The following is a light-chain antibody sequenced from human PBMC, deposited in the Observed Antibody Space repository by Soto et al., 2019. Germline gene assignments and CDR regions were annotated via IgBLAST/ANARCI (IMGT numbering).Light chain of an antibody. V-gene: IGKV1-5*03. CDR1: QSVNRW. CDR2: ETS. J-gene: IGKJ1*01. Sequence: EIQMTQTHSTLSASVGDRVTITCRASQSVNRWLAWYQQKPGKAPKLLIYETSSLESGVPSRFGGSGSGTEFTLTISSLQPDDFAIYYCQQYNSYSWTFGQGTKVDI. CDR3: QQYNSYSWT.